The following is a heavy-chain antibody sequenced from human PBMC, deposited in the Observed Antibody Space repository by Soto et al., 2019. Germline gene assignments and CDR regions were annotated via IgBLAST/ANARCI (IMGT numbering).Heavy chain of an antibody. Sequence: ASVKVSCKASGYTFTSYAMHWVRQAPGHRLEWMGWINAGNGNTKYSQKFQGRVTITRDTSASTAYMELSSLRSEDTAVYYCARVSMVRGVKYDSSGYPDYWGQGTLVTVSS. D-gene: IGHD3-10*01. CDR1: GYTFTSYA. V-gene: IGHV1-3*01. CDR3: ARVSMVRGVKYDSSGYPDY. J-gene: IGHJ4*02. CDR2: INAGNGNT.